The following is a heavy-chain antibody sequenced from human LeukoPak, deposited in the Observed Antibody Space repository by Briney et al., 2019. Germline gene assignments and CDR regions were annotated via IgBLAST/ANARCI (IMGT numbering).Heavy chain of an antibody. Sequence: SETLSLTCTVSGYSISSGYYWGWIRQPPGKGLESIGSIYHSWSTYYNPSLKSRVTISVDTSKNQFSLKLSSVTAADTAVYYCARGPYIDYDILTGFDYWGQGTLVTVSS. CDR2: IYHSWST. D-gene: IGHD3-9*01. CDR1: GYSISSGYY. CDR3: ARGPYIDYDILTGFDY. V-gene: IGHV4-38-2*02. J-gene: IGHJ4*02.